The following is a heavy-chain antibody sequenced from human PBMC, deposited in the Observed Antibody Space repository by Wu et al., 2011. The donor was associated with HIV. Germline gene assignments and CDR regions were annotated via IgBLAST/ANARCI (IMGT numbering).Heavy chain of an antibody. Sequence: QVQVVQSGAAVKKPGSSVKVSCKASGGDFSSYAIAWVRLAPGTGGTGYAQGFQGRVTMTTDTSISTAYMELSRLRSDDTAVYYCARESPYVAWGQGILVTVSS. CDR1: GGDFSSYA. V-gene: IGHV1-2*02. J-gene: IGHJ5*02. D-gene: IGHD2-8*01. CDR3: ARESPYVA. CDR2: TGGT.